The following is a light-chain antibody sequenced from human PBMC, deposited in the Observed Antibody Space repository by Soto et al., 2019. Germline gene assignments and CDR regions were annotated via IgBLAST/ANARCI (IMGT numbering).Light chain of an antibody. CDR3: QQLNSYLSFT. Sequence: DIQLTQSPSFLSASVGDRVTITCRASQGISSYLAWYQQKPGKAPKLLIYGASTLQSGVPSRFSGSGSGTEFTLTISSLQPEDFATYYCQQLNSYLSFTFGPGTKVDIK. CDR2: GAS. J-gene: IGKJ3*01. V-gene: IGKV1-9*01. CDR1: QGISSY.